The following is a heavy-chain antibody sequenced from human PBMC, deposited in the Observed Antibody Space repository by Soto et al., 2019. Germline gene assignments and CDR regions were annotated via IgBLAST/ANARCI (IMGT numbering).Heavy chain of an antibody. CDR2: IKSKTDGGTT. CDR1: GFTFSSYA. CDR3: TRRGYSGYDYEYYFDY. D-gene: IGHD5-12*01. Sequence: LRLSCAASGFTFSSYAMSWVRQAPGKGLEWVSAIKSKTDGGTTDYAAPVKGRFTISRDDSKNTLYLQMNSLKTEDTAVYYCTRRGYSGYDYEYYFDYWGQGTLVTVSS. V-gene: IGHV3-15*01. J-gene: IGHJ4*02.